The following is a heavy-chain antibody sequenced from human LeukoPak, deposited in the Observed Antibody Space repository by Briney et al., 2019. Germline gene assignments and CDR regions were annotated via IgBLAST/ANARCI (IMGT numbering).Heavy chain of an antibody. J-gene: IGHJ4*02. CDR1: GGSFSGYY. CDR3: ARDPFWSGYTFDY. V-gene: IGHV4-34*12. D-gene: IGHD3-3*01. Sequence: SETLSLTCAVYGGSFSGYYWSWIRQPPGKGLEWMGEIIHSGSTNYNPSLKSRVTTSVDTSKNQFSLKLSSVTAVDTAVYYCARDPFWSGYTFDYWGQGTLVTVSS. CDR2: IIHSGST.